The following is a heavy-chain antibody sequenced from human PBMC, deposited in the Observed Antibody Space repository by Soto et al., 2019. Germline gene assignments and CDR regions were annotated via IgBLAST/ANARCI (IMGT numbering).Heavy chain of an antibody. Sequence: ASVKVSGEASGYTFTSYGIHWVRQAPGQRLEWMGWINAANGDTKYSPKFQGRVTISRDNSKNTLYLQMNSLRAEDTAVYYCARAPVSTETTSWFDLWGQGTLVTVSS. D-gene: IGHD1-7*01. J-gene: IGHJ5*02. CDR2: INAANGDT. CDR3: ARAPVSTETTSWFDL. V-gene: IGHV1-3*01. CDR1: GYTFTSYG.